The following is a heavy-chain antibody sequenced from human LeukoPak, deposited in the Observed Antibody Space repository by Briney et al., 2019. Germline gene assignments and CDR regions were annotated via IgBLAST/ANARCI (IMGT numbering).Heavy chain of an antibody. D-gene: IGHD1-26*01. CDR2: IDKKEEGYATAT. Sequence: PGGSLKLSCAASGFTFSGSAIHWVRQASGKGLEWVGQIDKKEEGYATATAYAASVTGRFTISRDDSINTAYLQMKSLKTEDTALYYCTRDSGTYNWFDPWGQGTLVTVSS. CDR1: GFTFSGSA. V-gene: IGHV3-73*01. J-gene: IGHJ5*02. CDR3: TRDSGTYNWFDP.